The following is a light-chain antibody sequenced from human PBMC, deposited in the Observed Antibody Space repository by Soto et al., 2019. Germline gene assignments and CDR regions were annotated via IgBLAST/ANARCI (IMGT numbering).Light chain of an antibody. V-gene: IGLV1-44*01. J-gene: IGLJ2*01. CDR1: TSNIGRNT. CDR3: AAWDKSLNVVL. CDR2: GDN. Sequence: QAVVTQLPSASGTPGQRITISCSGGTSNIGRNTVSWYQQLPGTAPKLLIYGDNQRPSGVPDRISASQSGTSASLAISGLQSEDEADYYCAAWDKSLNVVLFGGGTKLTVL.